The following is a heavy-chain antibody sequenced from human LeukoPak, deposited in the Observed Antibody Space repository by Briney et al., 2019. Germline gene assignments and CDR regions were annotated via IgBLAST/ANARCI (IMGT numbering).Heavy chain of an antibody. CDR2: VNHDDSDT. CDR3: ARLRWPRGGRSSFDY. CDR1: GYXFPSHW. V-gene: IGHV5-51*01. Sequence: GEALKISCNGSGYXFPSHWICWVRPMPGKGLEWIGIVNHDDSDTIYSPSFQGQVTISADESITTAYLQWSSLKASDTAMYYCARLRWPRGGRSSFDYWGQGALVTVSS. D-gene: IGHD3-10*01. J-gene: IGHJ4*02.